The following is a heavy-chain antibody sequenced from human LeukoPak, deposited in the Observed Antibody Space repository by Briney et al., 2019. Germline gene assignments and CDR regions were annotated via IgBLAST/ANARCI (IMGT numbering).Heavy chain of an antibody. D-gene: IGHD3-10*01. CDR2: ISAYNGNT. V-gene: IGHV1-18*01. CDR3: ARSNYYGSGSPPNWFDP. CDR1: GYTFTSYG. J-gene: IGHJ5*02. Sequence: GASVKVSCKASGYTFTSYGISWVRQAPGQGLEWMGWISAYNGNTNYAQKLQGRVTMTTDTSTSTAYMELRSLRSDDTAVYYCARSNYYGSGSPPNWFDPWGQGTLATVSS.